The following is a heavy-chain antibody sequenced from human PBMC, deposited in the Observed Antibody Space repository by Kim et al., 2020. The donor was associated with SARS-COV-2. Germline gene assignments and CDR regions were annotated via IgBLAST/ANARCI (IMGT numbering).Heavy chain of an antibody. J-gene: IGHJ6*02. CDR2: ISYDGSNK. D-gene: IGHD3-9*01. CDR1: GFIFSRYS. Sequence: GGSLRLSCAASGFIFSRYSMHWVRQAPGKGLEWVAVISYDGSNKYYADSLKGRFTISRDNSKNTLYLQMNSLRAEDTAVYYCAKVRPTGRPHRPFYYGMDVWGQGATFTVSS. CDR3: AKVRPTGRPHRPFYYGMDV. V-gene: IGHV3-30*18.